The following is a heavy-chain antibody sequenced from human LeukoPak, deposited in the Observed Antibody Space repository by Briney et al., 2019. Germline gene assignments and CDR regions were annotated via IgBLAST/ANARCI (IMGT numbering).Heavy chain of an antibody. CDR2: ISTTSNYI. J-gene: IGHJ6*03. Sequence: PGGSLRLSCAASGFTFSSYSMNWVRQAPGMGLEWVSFISTTSNYIYYADSVKGRFTISRDNAKNSLYLQMNSLRAEDTAVYYCARFAAGGSYYYYMDVWGKGTTVTVSS. CDR3: ARFAAGGSYYYYMDV. V-gene: IGHV3-21*01. CDR1: GFTFSSYS. D-gene: IGHD6-25*01.